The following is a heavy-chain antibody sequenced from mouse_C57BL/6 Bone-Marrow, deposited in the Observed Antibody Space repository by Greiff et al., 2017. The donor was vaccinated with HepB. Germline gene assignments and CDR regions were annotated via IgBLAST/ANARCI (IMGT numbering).Heavy chain of an antibody. Sequence: QVQLQQSGAELARPGASVKLSCKASGYTFTSYCISWVKQRTGQGLEWIGGIYPRSGNTYYNEKFKGKATLTADKSSSTAYMELRSLTSEDSAVYFCANYCGSLYYFDYWGQGTTLTVSS. D-gene: IGHD1-1*01. V-gene: IGHV1-81*01. J-gene: IGHJ2*01. CDR1: GYTFTSYC. CDR3: ANYCGSLYYFDY. CDR2: IYPRSGNT.